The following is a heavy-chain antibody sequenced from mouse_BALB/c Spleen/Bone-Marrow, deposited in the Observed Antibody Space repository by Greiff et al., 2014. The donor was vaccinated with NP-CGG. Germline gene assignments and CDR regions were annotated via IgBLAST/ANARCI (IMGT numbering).Heavy chain of an antibody. CDR3: AREMVFDITTVVATGGYYFDY. D-gene: IGHD1-1*01. CDR2: ISPSNGRA. J-gene: IGHJ2*01. CDR1: GYTFTSYW. V-gene: IGHV1S81*02. Sequence: QVQLQQSGAELVKPGASLKLSRKASGYTFTSYWMHWVKQRPGQGLEWIGEISPSNGRANYNEKFKSKATLTVDKSSSTAYMQLSSLTSEDSAVYYCAREMVFDITTVVATGGYYFDYWGQGTTLTVSS.